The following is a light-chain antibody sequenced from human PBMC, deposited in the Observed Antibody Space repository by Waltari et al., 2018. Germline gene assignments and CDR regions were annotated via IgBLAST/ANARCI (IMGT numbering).Light chain of an antibody. CDR2: RSD. CDR3: ASWDDSLNGHWV. V-gene: IGLV1-44*01. J-gene: IGLJ3*02. CDR1: YSHIGSIV. Sequence: QSVLTQPPSASGTPGQRVTISCSGGYSHIGSIVVNRYQQLPGKAPKLLIYRSDRRPSGVPVRFSGSKSGSSASLAIDGLHSEDEADYYCASWDDSLNGHWVFGGGTKVTVL.